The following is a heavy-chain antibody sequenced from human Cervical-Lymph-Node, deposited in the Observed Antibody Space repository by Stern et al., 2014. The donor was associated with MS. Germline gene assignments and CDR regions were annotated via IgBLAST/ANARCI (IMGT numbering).Heavy chain of an antibody. J-gene: IGHJ3*02. CDR1: GGSISSDGDY. D-gene: IGHD1-26*01. V-gene: IGHV4-31*03. CDR3: ARDGPQVGAGSFDI. Sequence: VQLVESGPGLVEPSQTLSLTCTVSGGSISSDGDYWNWIRQLPWKGLGWIGYISYSGNTYNNPSLKSRVTISVDTSKNQFSLKLSSVTAADTAVYYCARDGPQVGAGSFDIWGRGTMVTVSS. CDR2: ISYSGNT.